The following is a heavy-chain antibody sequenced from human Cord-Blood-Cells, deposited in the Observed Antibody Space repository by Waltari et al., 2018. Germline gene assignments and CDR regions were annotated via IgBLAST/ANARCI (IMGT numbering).Heavy chain of an antibody. CDR3: ARNGGTYLHTIFGVVINAFDI. Sequence: QLQLQESGPGLVKPSETLSLTCTVSGGSISSSSYYWGWIRQPPGKGLAWIGSIYYSGSTYYNPSLKSRVTISVDTSKNQFSLKLSSVTAADTAVYYCARNGGTYLHTIFGVVINAFDIWGQGTMVTVSS. CDR1: GGSISSSSYY. CDR2: IYYSGST. D-gene: IGHD3-3*01. V-gene: IGHV4-39*01. J-gene: IGHJ3*02.